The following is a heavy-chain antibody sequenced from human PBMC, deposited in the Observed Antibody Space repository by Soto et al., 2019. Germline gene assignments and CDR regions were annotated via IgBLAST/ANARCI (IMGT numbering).Heavy chain of an antibody. CDR2: VNWNGGST. J-gene: IGHJ4*02. V-gene: IGHV3-20*04. D-gene: IGHD6-19*01. CDR1: GFTFDDYG. Sequence: GGSLRLSCAASGFTFDDYGMSWARQAPGKGLEWVSGVNWNGGSTGYADSVKGRFTISRDNAKNSLYLQMNSLRAEDTAVYYCASRSSGWYFDYWGQGTLVTVSS. CDR3: ASRSSGWYFDY.